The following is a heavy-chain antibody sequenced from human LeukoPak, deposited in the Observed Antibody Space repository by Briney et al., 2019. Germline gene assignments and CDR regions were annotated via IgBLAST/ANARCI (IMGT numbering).Heavy chain of an antibody. D-gene: IGHD3-10*01. CDR3: ARVWPDLLWFGELLRAAYFDY. J-gene: IGHJ4*02. CDR2: IKQDGSEK. CDR1: GFTFSSYW. Sequence: GGSLRLSCAASGFTFSSYWMSWVRQAPGKGLEWVANIKQDGSEKYYVDSVKGRFTISRDNAKNSLYLQMNSLRAEDTAVYYCARVWPDLLWFGELLRAAYFDYWGQGTLVTVSS. V-gene: IGHV3-7*01.